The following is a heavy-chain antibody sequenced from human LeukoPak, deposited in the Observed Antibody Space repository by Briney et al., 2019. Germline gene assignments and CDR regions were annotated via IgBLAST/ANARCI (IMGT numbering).Heavy chain of an antibody. V-gene: IGHV3-33*01. D-gene: IGHD3-22*01. CDR2: IWYDGSKK. Sequence: PERSLRLSCAASGFTFSSHGMHWVRQAPGKGLEWVAMIWYDGSKKDYGDSVKGRFTVSRDNSKNTVKLQMNSLRAEDTAVYYCGREPYGYYGDYGFDVWGQGTLVTVSS. CDR1: GFTFSSHG. J-gene: IGHJ3*01. CDR3: GREPYGYYGDYGFDV.